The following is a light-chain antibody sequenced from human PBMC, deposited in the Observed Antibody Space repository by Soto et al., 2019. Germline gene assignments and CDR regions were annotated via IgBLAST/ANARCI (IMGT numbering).Light chain of an antibody. CDR2: GAS. V-gene: IGKV3-20*01. J-gene: IGKJ4*01. CDR1: QSVSSSY. Sequence: EIVLTQSPGTLSLSPGERATLSCRASQSVSSSYLAWYQQKPGQAPRLLIYGASSRATGIPDRFSGSGSWTDFTLTISRLEPEDLAGYYCQQYDSSLGLTFGGGTKVEIK. CDR3: QQYDSSLGLT.